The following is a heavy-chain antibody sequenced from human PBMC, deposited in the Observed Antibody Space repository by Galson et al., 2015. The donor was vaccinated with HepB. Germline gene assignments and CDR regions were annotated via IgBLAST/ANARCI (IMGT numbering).Heavy chain of an antibody. CDR2: ISAYNGNT. D-gene: IGHD1-14*01. V-gene: IGHV1-18*04. CDR1: GYTFTSYG. J-gene: IGHJ6*02. CDR3: ARPRLIGGNHPPSQYYYYGMDV. Sequence: SVKVSCKASGYTFTSYGISWVRQAPGQGLEWMGWISAYNGNTNYAQKLQGRVTMTTDTSTSTAYMELRSLRSDDTAVYYCARPRLIGGNHPPSQYYYYGMDVWGQGTTVTVSS.